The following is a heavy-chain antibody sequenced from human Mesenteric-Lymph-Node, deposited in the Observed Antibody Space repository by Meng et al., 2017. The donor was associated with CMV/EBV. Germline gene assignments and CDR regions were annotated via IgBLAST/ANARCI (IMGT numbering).Heavy chain of an antibody. Sequence: FISYSMNWVRQAPGKGLAWVSSISGSSSYIFYADSVTGRSTISRDNAKNSLYLQMNSLRAEDTAVYYCARGDIMVRGVQTSYFFDYWGQGTLVTVSS. CDR2: ISGSSSYI. CDR1: FISYS. D-gene: IGHD3-10*01. V-gene: IGHV3-21*01. CDR3: ARGDIMVRGVQTSYFFDY. J-gene: IGHJ4*02.